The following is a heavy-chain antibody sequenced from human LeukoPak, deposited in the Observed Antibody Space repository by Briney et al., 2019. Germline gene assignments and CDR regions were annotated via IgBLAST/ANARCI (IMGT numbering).Heavy chain of an antibody. D-gene: IGHD3-10*01. J-gene: IGHJ4*02. Sequence: GGSLRLSCAASGFIFSSYWMSWVRQAPGKGLEWVANIKQDGSEKYYVDSVKGRFTISRDNAKNSLYLQMNSLRAEDTAVYYCAREHYGSGSYFDYWGQGTLVTVSS. V-gene: IGHV3-7*01. CDR1: GFIFSSYW. CDR3: AREHYGSGSYFDY. CDR2: IKQDGSEK.